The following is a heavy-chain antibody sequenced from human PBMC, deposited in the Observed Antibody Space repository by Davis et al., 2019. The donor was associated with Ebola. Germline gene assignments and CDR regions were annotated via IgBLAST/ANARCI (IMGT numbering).Heavy chain of an antibody. CDR1: GFTFSSYA. J-gene: IGHJ6*03. CDR3: ARDQVVVPAATPLTYYYYYYMDV. D-gene: IGHD2-2*01. V-gene: IGHV3-23*01. CDR2: ISGSGGST. Sequence: GESLKISCAASGFTFSSYAMSWVRQAPGKGLEWVSAISGSGGSTYYADSVKGRFTISRDNAKNSLYLQMNSLRAEDTAVYYCARDQVVVPAATPLTYYYYYYMDVWGKGTTVTVSS.